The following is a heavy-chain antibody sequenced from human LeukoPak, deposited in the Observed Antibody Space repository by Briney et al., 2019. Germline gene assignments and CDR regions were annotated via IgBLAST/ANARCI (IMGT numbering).Heavy chain of an antibody. Sequence: SETLSLTCAVYGGSFSGYYWSWIRQPPGKGLEWIGEINHSGSTNYNPSLKSRVTTSVDTSKNQFSLKLSSVTAADTAVYYCARVPPYRYYASGNVRGYFDYWGQGTLVTVSS. J-gene: IGHJ4*02. CDR1: GGSFSGYY. CDR2: INHSGST. V-gene: IGHV4-34*01. CDR3: ARVPPYRYYASGNVRGYFDY. D-gene: IGHD3-10*01.